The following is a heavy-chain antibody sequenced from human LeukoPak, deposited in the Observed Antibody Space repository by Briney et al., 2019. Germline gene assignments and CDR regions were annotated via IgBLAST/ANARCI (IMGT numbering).Heavy chain of an antibody. CDR2: IWYDGSNK. Sequence: GGSLRLSCAASGFTFSSYAMPWVRQAPGKGLEWVAVIWYDGSNKYYADSVKGRFTISRDNAKNSLYPQMNSLRAEDTALYYCAKELVGATDYYYGMDVWGQGTTVTVSS. CDR3: AKELVGATDYYYGMDV. J-gene: IGHJ6*02. D-gene: IGHD1-26*01. CDR1: GFTFSSYA. V-gene: IGHV3-33*03.